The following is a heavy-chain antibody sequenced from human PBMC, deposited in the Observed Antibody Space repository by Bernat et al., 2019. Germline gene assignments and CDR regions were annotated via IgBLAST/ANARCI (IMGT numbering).Heavy chain of an antibody. D-gene: IGHD2-21*02. CDR1: GYSFSTHW. Sequence: EVQLVQSGAEVKKPGESLKISCKGSGYSFSTHWIAWVRQMPGKGLECMGIIYPGDSDTKYSPSFQGQVTISADKSLNTAYLQLSGLKASDTAMYYCARHACGGDCYSDYWGQGPLVTVAS. CDR2: IYPGDSDT. V-gene: IGHV5-51*01. CDR3: ARHACGGDCYSDY. J-gene: IGHJ4*02.